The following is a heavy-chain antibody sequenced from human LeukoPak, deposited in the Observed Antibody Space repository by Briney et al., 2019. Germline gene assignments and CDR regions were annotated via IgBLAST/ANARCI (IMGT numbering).Heavy chain of an antibody. J-gene: IGHJ4*02. V-gene: IGHV3-48*01. CDR2: ISSSSSTI. CDR3: ARDKAPYVWGSYRPPLDY. D-gene: IGHD3-16*02. Sequence: PGGSLRLSCAASGFTFSSYSMNWVRQAPGKGLEWVSYISSSSSTIYYADSVKGRFTISRDNAKNSLYLQMNSLRAEDTAVYYCARDKAPYVWGSYRPPLDYWGQGTLVTVSS. CDR1: GFTFSSYS.